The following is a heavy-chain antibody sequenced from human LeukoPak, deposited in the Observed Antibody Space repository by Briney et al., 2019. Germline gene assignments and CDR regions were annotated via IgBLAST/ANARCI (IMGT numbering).Heavy chain of an antibody. CDR2: IYYSGST. CDR1: GGSISSSY. CDR3: AGGAGYSSGWYVY. V-gene: IGHV4-59*01. J-gene: IGHJ4*02. D-gene: IGHD6-19*01. Sequence: SETLSLTCTVSGGSISSSYWSWIRQPPGKGLGWIGYIYYSGSTNYNPSLKSRVTISVDTSKNQFSLKLSSVTAADTAVYYCAGGAGYSSGWYVYWGQGTLVTVSS.